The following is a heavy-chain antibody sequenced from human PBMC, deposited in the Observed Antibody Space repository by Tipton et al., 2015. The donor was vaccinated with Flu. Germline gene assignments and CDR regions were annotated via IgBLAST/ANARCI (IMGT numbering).Heavy chain of an antibody. CDR2: INHSGRT. Sequence: TLSLTCAVYGGSVSGHYWSWIRQPPGKGLEWIGEINHSGRTNYNPSLKSRVTISVDTSKNQFSLKLSSVNAADTAVYYCARHGRYHFDYWGQGTLVTVPS. CDR1: GGSVSGHY. V-gene: IGHV4-34*01. J-gene: IGHJ4*02. D-gene: IGHD1-26*01. CDR3: ARHGRYHFDY.